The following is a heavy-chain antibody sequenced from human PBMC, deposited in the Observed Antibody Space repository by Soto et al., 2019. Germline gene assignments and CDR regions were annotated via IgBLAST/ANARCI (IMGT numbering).Heavy chain of an antibody. CDR3: ARGLQWLVPLDY. CDR2: ISYDGSNK. Sequence: QVQLVESGGDVVQPGRSLRLSCAASGFTFSSYAMHWVRQAPGKGLEWVAVISYDGSNKYYADSVKGRFTISRDNSTNTLYLQMNSLRAEDTAVYYCARGLQWLVPLDYWGQGTLVTVSS. J-gene: IGHJ4*02. D-gene: IGHD6-19*01. CDR1: GFTFSSYA. V-gene: IGHV3-30-3*01.